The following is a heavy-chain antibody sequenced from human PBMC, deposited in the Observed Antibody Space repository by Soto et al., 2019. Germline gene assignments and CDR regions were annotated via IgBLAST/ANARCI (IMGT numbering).Heavy chain of an antibody. CDR3: ARVTTVQAFDI. J-gene: IGHJ3*02. CDR2: IYYSGST. CDR1: GGSISSGDYY. V-gene: IGHV4-30-4*01. Sequence: QVQLQESGPGLVKPSQTLSLTCTVSGGSISSGDYYWSWIRQPPGKGLEWIGYIYYSGSTYYNPSLKSXXTXSXGTSKNQFSLKLSSVTAADTAVYYCARVTTVQAFDIWGQGTMVTVSS. D-gene: IGHD4-17*01.